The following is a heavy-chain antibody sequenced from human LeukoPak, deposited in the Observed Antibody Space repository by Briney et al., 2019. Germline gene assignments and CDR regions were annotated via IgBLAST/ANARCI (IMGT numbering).Heavy chain of an antibody. Sequence: GGSLRLSCAASGFPFNAYWMTWVRQAPGKGLEWVANIRQDGDTKYYVDSVKGRFTISRDNAMNSLYLQMNSLRAEDTAIYYCARSLPYGTTWYGRSDFWGQGTLVTVFS. CDR1: GFPFNAYW. CDR3: ARSLPYGTTWYGRSDF. CDR2: IRQDGDTK. D-gene: IGHD6-13*01. J-gene: IGHJ4*02. V-gene: IGHV3-7*03.